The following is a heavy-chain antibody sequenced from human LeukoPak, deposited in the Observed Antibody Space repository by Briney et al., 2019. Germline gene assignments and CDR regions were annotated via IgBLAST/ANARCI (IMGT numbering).Heavy chain of an antibody. CDR1: GGSISSYY. CDR3: AREGYSSSVWFDP. J-gene: IGHJ5*02. CDR2: IYYSGST. V-gene: IGHV4-59*01. Sequence: KASETLSLTCTVSGGSISSYYWSWIRQPPGKGLDWIGYIYYSGSTNYNPSLKSRVTISVDTSKNQFSLKLSSVTAADTAVYYCAREGYSSSVWFDPWGQGTLVTVSS. D-gene: IGHD6-13*01.